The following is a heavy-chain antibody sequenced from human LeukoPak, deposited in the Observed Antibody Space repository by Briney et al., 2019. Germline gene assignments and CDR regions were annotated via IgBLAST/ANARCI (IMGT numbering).Heavy chain of an antibody. D-gene: IGHD2-21*02. CDR1: GGSISSYY. CDR3: VRGSRVYCGGDCYYY. Sequence: PSETLSLTCTVSGGSISSYYWSWIRQPPGKGLEWIGYIYYSGSTNYNPSLKSRVTISVDTSKNQFSLNLNSVTAADTGVYYCVRGSRVYCGGDCYYYWGQGTLVTVSS. V-gene: IGHV4-59*12. J-gene: IGHJ4*02. CDR2: IYYSGST.